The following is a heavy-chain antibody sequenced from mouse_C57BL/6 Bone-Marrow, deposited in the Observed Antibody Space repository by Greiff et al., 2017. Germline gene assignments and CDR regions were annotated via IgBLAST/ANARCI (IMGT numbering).Heavy chain of an antibody. J-gene: IGHJ1*03. Sequence: QVQLQQPGAELVRPGTSVKLSCKASGYTFTSYWMHWVKQRPGQGLEWIGVIDPSDSYTNYNQKFKGKATLTVDTSSSTAYMQLSSLTSEDSAVYYCASGGNNWYFDVWGTGTTVTVSS. D-gene: IGHD2-1*01. CDR2: IDPSDSYT. CDR1: GYTFTSYW. CDR3: ASGGNNWYFDV. V-gene: IGHV1-59*01.